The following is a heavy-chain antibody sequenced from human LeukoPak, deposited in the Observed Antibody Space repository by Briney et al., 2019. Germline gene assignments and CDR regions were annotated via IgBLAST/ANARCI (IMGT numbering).Heavy chain of an antibody. V-gene: IGHV4-4*02. CDR2: IDHSGST. Sequence: SGTLSLTCAVSGGSISSNNWWSWIRQPPRKGLEWIGEIDHSGSTNYNPSLQSRVTISVDTSKNQFSLKVSSVSAADTAVYYCARGNRPYGEHEAFDIWGHGTTVTVSP. D-gene: IGHD3-10*01. CDR1: GGSISSNNW. J-gene: IGHJ3*02. CDR3: ARGNRPYGEHEAFDI.